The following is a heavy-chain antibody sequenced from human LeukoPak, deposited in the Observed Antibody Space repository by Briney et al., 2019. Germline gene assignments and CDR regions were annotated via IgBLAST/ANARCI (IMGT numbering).Heavy chain of an antibody. J-gene: IGHJ3*02. Sequence: SQTLSLTCTVSGGSISSYYWSWIRQPPGKGLEWIGYIYYSGSTNYNPSLKSRVTISVDTSKNQFSLKLSSVTAADTAVYYCARKPLPTHYSSSWYGPGAFDIWGQGTMVTVSS. D-gene: IGHD6-13*01. CDR3: ARKPLPTHYSSSWYGPGAFDI. CDR2: IYYSGST. V-gene: IGHV4-59*12. CDR1: GGSISSYY.